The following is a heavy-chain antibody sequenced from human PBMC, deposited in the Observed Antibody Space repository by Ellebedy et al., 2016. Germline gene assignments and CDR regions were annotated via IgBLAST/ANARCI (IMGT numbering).Heavy chain of an antibody. V-gene: IGHV3-NL1*01. CDR1: GFTFSSYG. J-gene: IGHJ5*02. D-gene: IGHD2-15*01. CDR2: IFSGGNT. CDR3: ARGVGSGWFDP. Sequence: GGSLRLSCAASGFTFSSYGMHWVRQAPGKGLEWVSAIFSGGNTYYADSVKGRFTISRDNSKNTLYLQMNSLRAEDTAVYYCARGVGSGWFDPWGQGTLVTVSS.